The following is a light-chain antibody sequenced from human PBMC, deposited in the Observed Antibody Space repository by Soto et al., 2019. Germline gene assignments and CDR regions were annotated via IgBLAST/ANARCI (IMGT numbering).Light chain of an antibody. CDR3: QSYDSRLSGDV. Sequence: QPVLTQPPSVSGAPGQRVTMSCTGSSSNIGAGYDVHWYQQLPGTAPKLLISGNTNRPSGVPDRFSGSKSGTSASLAITGLQAEDEADYYCQSYDSRLSGDVFGTGTKVTVL. CDR2: GNT. J-gene: IGLJ1*01. V-gene: IGLV1-40*01. CDR1: SSNIGAGYD.